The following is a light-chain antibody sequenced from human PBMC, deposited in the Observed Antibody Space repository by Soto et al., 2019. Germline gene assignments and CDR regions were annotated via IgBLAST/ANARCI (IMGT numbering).Light chain of an antibody. V-gene: IGKV1-9*01. J-gene: IGKJ1*01. Sequence: DIQLTQSPSFLSASVGDRVTITCRASRGISSYLAWYQQKPGKAPKLLIYAASTLHTGVPSRFSGSGSGTEFTLTISSLQPEDFATYYCQQLNGSPWTFGQGTKVEIK. CDR3: QQLNGSPWT. CDR2: AAS. CDR1: RGISSY.